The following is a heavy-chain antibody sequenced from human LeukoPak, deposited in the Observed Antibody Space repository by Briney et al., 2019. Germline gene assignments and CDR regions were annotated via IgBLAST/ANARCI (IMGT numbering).Heavy chain of an antibody. J-gene: IGHJ3*01. CDR2: INPNNCGT. D-gene: IGHD2-2*02. CDR1: GYTFTGYY. Sequence: ASVKVSCKACGYTFTGYYMHWVRRAPGQGLEWMGWINPNNCGTTYAQKFQGRVTMTRDTSISTVYMELSSLKSDDTAVYYCARTFCSSTSCYKEGFDLWRQGTMVSLST. CDR3: ARTFCSSTSCYKEGFDL. V-gene: IGHV1-2*02.